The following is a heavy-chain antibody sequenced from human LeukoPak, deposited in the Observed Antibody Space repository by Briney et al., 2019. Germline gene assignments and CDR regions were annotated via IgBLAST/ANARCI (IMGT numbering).Heavy chain of an antibody. CDR1: GFTFSSYG. D-gene: IGHD1-26*01. V-gene: IGHV3-9*01. Sequence: GGSLRLSCAASGFTFSSYGMSWVRQAPGKGLEWVSGISWNSGSIGYADSVKGRFTISRDNAKNSLYLQMNSLRAEDTALYYCAKVGGSIVGASDYWGQGTLVTVSS. CDR2: ISWNSGSI. CDR3: AKVGGSIVGASDY. J-gene: IGHJ4*02.